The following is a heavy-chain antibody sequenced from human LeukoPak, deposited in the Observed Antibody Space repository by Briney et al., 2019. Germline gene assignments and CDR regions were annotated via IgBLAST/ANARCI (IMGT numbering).Heavy chain of an antibody. J-gene: IGHJ3*02. Sequence: GASVKVSCKASGYTFTGYYMHWVRQAPGQGLEWMGWINPNSGGTNYAQKFQGRVTITADKSTSTAYMELSSLRSEDTAVYYCARDLTFLDSYYYGSGSGQGAFDIWGQGTMVTVSS. D-gene: IGHD3-10*01. V-gene: IGHV1-2*02. CDR3: ARDLTFLDSYYYGSGSGQGAFDI. CDR1: GYTFTGYY. CDR2: INPNSGGT.